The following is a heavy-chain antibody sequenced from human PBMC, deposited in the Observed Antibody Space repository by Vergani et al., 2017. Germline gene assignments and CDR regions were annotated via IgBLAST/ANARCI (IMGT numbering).Heavy chain of an antibody. D-gene: IGHD3-22*01. Sequence: EVQLVESWGGLVQPGGSLRLSCAASGFTFSSYWMHWVRQAPGKGLVWVSRINSDGSSTSYADSVKGRFTISRDNAKNTLYLQMNSLRAEDTAVYYCATYYDSSGYYYYYYYMDVWGKGTTVTVSS. V-gene: IGHV3-74*01. CDR2: INSDGSST. CDR3: ATYYDSSGYYYYYYYMDV. CDR1: GFTFSSYW. J-gene: IGHJ6*03.